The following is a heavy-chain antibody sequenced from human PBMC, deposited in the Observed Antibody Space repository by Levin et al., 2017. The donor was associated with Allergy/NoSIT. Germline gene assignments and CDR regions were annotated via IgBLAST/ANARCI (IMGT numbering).Heavy chain of an antibody. CDR2: IYWDDDK. CDR1: GFPLSTRGVG. J-gene: IGHJ4*01. Sequence: SGPTLVKPTQTLTLTCTFSGFPLSTRGVGVGWIRQPPGKALEWLTIIYWDDDKRDNPSLRSRLTITKDNSRNQVVLTMTNMDPVDTAKYCWSHRPPRYSYPAGSPPFAHWGHVILVNVSS. V-gene: IGHV2-5*02. D-gene: IGHD3-16*01. CDR3: SHRPPRYSYPAGSPPFAH.